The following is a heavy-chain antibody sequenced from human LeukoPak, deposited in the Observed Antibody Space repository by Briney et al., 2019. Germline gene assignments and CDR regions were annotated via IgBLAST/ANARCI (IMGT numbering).Heavy chain of an antibody. J-gene: IGHJ4*02. CDR3: ASTPDYYYDSSGYFQY. D-gene: IGHD3-22*01. V-gene: IGHV4-59*01. CDR1: GGSISSYY. Sequence: SETLSLTCTVSGGSISSYYWSWIRQPPGKGLEWIGYIYYSGSTNYNPSLKSRVTISVDTSKNQFSLKLSSVTAADTAVYYCASTPDYYYDSSGYFQYWGQGTLVTVSS. CDR2: IYYSGST.